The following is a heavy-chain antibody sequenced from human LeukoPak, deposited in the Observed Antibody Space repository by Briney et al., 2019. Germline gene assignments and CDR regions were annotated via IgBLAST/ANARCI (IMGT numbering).Heavy chain of an antibody. CDR2: ISSSSSYI. CDR3: ARDPVADTYYMDV. D-gene: IGHD6-19*01. Sequence: GGSLGLSCAASGFTFSSYSMNWVRQAPGKGLEWVSSISSSSSYIYYADSVKGRFTISRDNAKNSLYLQMNSLRAEDTAVYYCARDPVADTYYMDVWGKGTTVTVSS. CDR1: GFTFSSYS. V-gene: IGHV3-21*01. J-gene: IGHJ6*03.